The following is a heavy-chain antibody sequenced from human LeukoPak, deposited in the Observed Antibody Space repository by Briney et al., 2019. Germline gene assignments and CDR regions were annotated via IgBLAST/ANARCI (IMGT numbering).Heavy chain of an antibody. J-gene: IGHJ4*02. V-gene: IGHV3-11*01. CDR3: ARDGVGANRYYFDY. CDR2: ISSSGTTI. CDR1: GFTFSDYY. Sequence: GGSLRLSCSASGFTFSDYYMSWIRQAPGKGLEWVSYISSSGTTIYYTDSVKGRFTISRDNAKNSLYLQMNSLGAEDTAVYSCARDGVGANRYYFDYWGQGTLVTVSS. D-gene: IGHD1-26*01.